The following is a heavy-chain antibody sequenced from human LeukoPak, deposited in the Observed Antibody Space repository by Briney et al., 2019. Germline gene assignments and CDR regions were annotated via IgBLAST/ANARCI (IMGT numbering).Heavy chain of an antibody. V-gene: IGHV4-34*01. CDR3: ARFSSGWYGWFDP. Sequence: PSETLSLTCAVYGGSFSGYYWGWIRQPPGKGLEWIGEINHSGSTNYNPSLKSRVTISVDTSENQFSLKLSSVTAADTAVYYCARFSSGWYGWFDPWGQGTLVTVSS. J-gene: IGHJ5*02. CDR2: INHSGST. D-gene: IGHD6-19*01. CDR1: GGSFSGYY.